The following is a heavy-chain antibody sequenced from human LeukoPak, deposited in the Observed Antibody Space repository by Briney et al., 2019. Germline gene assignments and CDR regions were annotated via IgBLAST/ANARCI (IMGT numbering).Heavy chain of an antibody. CDR3: SRGPPSYYYMDF. Sequence: ASVKVSCKASGYTFTSYDINWVRQATGQGLEWMGWMNPNSGNTGYAQKFQGRVTMTRNTSISTAYMELSSLRSEDTAVYYCSRGPPSYYYMDFWAKGPRSPSP. J-gene: IGHJ6*03. V-gene: IGHV1-8*01. CDR2: MNPNSGNT. CDR1: GYTFTSYD.